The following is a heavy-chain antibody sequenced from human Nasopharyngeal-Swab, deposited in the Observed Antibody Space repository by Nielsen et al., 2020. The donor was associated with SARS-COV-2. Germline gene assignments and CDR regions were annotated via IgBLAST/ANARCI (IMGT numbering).Heavy chain of an antibody. Sequence: SGTLSLTCAVYGGSFSGYYWSWIRQPPGKGLEWIGEINHSGSTNYNPSLKSRVTISVDTSKNQFSLKLSSVTAADTAVYYCARRVRPGSYWFDPWGQGTLVTVSS. CDR2: INHSGST. CDR1: GGSFSGYY. V-gene: IGHV4-34*01. J-gene: IGHJ5*02. D-gene: IGHD3-10*01. CDR3: ARRVRPGSYWFDP.